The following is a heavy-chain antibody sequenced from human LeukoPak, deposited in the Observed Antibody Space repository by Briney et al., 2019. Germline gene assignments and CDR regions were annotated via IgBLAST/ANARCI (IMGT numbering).Heavy chain of an antibody. CDR2: IYYSGRT. J-gene: IGHJ6*03. CDR3: ARLDQNYSSGWSSDYYYYYYMDV. V-gene: IGHV4-39*01. Sequence: SETLSLTCTVSGGSISSSSYYWGWIRQPPGKALEWIGSIYYSGRTYYNPSLKSRVTISVDTSKNQSSLKLSSVTAADTAVYYCARLDQNYSSGWSSDYYYYYYMDVWGKGTTVTVSS. CDR1: GGSISSSSYY. D-gene: IGHD6-19*01.